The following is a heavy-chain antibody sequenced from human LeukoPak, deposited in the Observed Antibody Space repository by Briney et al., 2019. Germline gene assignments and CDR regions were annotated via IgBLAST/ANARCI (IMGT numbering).Heavy chain of an antibody. J-gene: IGHJ6*02. CDR2: INHSGST. CDR1: GGSFSGYY. D-gene: IGHD6-19*01. CDR3: ARHGVAGTGYYGMDV. Sequence: SETLSLTCAVYGGSFSGYYWSWIRQPPGKGLEWIGEINHSGSTNYNPSLKSRVTISVDTSKNQFSLKLSSVTAADTAVYYCARHGVAGTGYYGMDVWGQGTTVTVSS. V-gene: IGHV4-34*01.